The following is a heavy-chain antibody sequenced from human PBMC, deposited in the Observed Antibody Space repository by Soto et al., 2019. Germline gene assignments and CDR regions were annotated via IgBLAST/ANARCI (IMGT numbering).Heavy chain of an antibody. CDR3: ARVQRRVTIFGSRVMDV. CDR1: GGSISSYY. Sequence: SETLSLTCTVSGGSISSYYWSWIRQPPGKGLEWIGYIYYSGSTNYNPSLKSRVTISVDTSKNQFSLKLSSVTAADTAVYYCARVQRRVTIFGSRVMDVWGKGTTVIVAS. V-gene: IGHV4-59*01. D-gene: IGHD3-3*01. J-gene: IGHJ6*04. CDR2: IYYSGST.